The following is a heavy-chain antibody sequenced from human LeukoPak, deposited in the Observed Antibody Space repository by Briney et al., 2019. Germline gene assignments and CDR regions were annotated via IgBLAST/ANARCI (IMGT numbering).Heavy chain of an antibody. V-gene: IGHV4-61*02. CDR2: IYTSGST. CDR1: GGSISSSSYY. J-gene: IGHJ6*03. D-gene: IGHD6-6*01. Sequence: SETLSLTCTVSGGSISSSSYYWSWIRQPAGKGLEWIGRIYTSGSTNYNPSLKSRVTISVDTSKNQFSLKLSSVTAADTAVYYCARLSSSSTHYYYYYMDVWGKGTTVTVSS. CDR3: ARLSSSSTHYYYYYMDV.